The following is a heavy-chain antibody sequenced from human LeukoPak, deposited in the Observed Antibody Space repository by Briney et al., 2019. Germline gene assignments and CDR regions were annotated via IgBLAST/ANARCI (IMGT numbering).Heavy chain of an antibody. CDR2: IYYSGST. J-gene: IGHJ4*02. Sequence: KPSETLSLTCTVSGGSISSYYWSWIRQPPGKGLEWIGYIYYSGSTNYNPSLKSRVTISVDTSKNQFSLKLSPVTAADTAVYYCARAGSYGLGFFDYWGQGTLVTVSS. D-gene: IGHD1-26*01. CDR3: ARAGSYGLGFFDY. V-gene: IGHV4-59*01. CDR1: GGSISSYY.